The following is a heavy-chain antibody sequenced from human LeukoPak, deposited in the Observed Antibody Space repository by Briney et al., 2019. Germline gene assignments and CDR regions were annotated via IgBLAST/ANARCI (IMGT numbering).Heavy chain of an antibody. CDR1: GFTFSSYG. CDR2: ISGSGGST. V-gene: IGHV3-23*01. Sequence: QPGRSLRLSCAASGFTFSSYGMHWVRQAPGKGLEWVSAISGSGGSTYYADSVKGRFTISRDNSKNTLYLQMNSLRAEDTAVYYCAELGITMIGGVWGKGTTVTISS. CDR3: AELGITMIGGV. J-gene: IGHJ6*04. D-gene: IGHD3-10*02.